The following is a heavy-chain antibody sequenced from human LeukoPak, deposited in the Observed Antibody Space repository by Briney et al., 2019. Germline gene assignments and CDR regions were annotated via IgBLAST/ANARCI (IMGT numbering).Heavy chain of an antibody. CDR2: ISAYNGNT. CDR3: ARGSVVAATRGGYYYYMDV. V-gene: IGHV1-18*01. D-gene: IGHD2-15*01. J-gene: IGHJ6*03. CDR1: GYTFTSYG. Sequence: ASVKVSCKASGYTFTSYGISWVRQAPGQGLEWMGWISAYNGNTNYAQKLQGRVTMTTDTSTSTAYMELRSLRSDDTAVYYCARGSVVAATRGGYYYYMDVWGKGTTVTVSS.